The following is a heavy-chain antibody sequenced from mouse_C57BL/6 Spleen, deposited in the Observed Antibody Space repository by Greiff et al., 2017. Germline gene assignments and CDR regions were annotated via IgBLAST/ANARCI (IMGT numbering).Heavy chain of an antibody. D-gene: IGHD1-1*01. CDR2: IDPNSGGT. CDR3: ARPVITTVVGDYAMDY. J-gene: IGHJ4*01. Sequence: QVQLQQPGAELVKPGASVKLSCKASGYTFTSYWMHWVKQRPGRGLEWIGRIDPNSGGTKYNEKFKSKATLTVDKPSSTAYMQLSSLTSEDSAVXYGARPVITTVVGDYAMDYWGQGTSVTVSS. CDR1: GYTFTSYW. V-gene: IGHV1-72*01.